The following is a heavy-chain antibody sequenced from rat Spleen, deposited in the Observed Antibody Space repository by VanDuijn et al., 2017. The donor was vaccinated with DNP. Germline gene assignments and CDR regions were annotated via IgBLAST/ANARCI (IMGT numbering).Heavy chain of an antibody. CDR2: ITYVGSIT. D-gene: IGHD4-4*01. J-gene: IGHJ2*01. Sequence: EVQLVESGGGLVQPGRSLKLSCAASGFTFSDYDMAWVRQAPKKGLEWVTTITYVGSITYYRDSVKGRFTISRDNAKNTLSLQMDSLRSEETATYYCARHGEIRGSFDYWGHGVMVTVSS. V-gene: IGHV5S10*01. CDR3: ARHGEIRGSFDY. CDR1: GFTFSDYD.